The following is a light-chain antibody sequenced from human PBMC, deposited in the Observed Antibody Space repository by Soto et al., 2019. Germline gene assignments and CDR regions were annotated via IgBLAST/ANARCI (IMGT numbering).Light chain of an antibody. CDR3: LQDYSYPRT. CDR2: ATS. V-gene: IGKV1-6*01. CDR1: QDIRTE. Sequence: IQMTQSPSSLSASVGDRVTITCRASQDIRTELGWYQQKPGNAPKLLIYATSILQSGVPSRFSGIGSGTDFTLTISSLQPEDFATYYCLQDYSYPRTFGQGTKVEIK. J-gene: IGKJ1*01.